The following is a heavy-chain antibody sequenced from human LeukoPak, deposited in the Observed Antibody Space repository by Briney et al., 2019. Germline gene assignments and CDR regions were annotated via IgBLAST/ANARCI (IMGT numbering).Heavy chain of an antibody. J-gene: IGHJ3*02. CDR1: GFTFSTYA. CDR2: ISYDGSNK. V-gene: IGHV3-30-3*01. D-gene: IGHD4-11*01. Sequence: GRSLRLSCAASGFTFSTYAMHWVRQAPGKGLEWLALISYDGSNKYYPDSVRGRFTISRDDSKNTLYLQMNSLRAEDAAVYYCARDATVSDAFDIWGQGTMVTVSS. CDR3: ARDATVSDAFDI.